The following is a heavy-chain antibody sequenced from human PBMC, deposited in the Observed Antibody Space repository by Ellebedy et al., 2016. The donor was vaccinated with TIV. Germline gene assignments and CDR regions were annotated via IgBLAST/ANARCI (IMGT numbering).Heavy chain of an antibody. CDR3: GRDQPLGIENCDY. V-gene: IGHV3-74*01. D-gene: IGHD7-27*01. J-gene: IGHJ4*02. Sequence: PGGSLRLSCSASGFILNGYCMRWVRQAPGKGLVWVSRINRDGSSTSYADSVKGRFTISRDNAKNTRYLQMNSVRAEETAVYYCGRDQPLGIENCDYWGQGTLVTVSS. CDR2: INRDGSST. CDR1: GFILNGYC.